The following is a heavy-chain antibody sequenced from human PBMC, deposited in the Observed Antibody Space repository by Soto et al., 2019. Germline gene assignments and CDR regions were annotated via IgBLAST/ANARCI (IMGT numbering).Heavy chain of an antibody. CDR2: IYYSGST. CDR3: ARVNMWQLGAYYYYYMDV. D-gene: IGHD6-6*01. Sequence: QVQLQESGPGLVKPSETLSLTCTVSGGSISSYYWSWIRQPPGKGLEWIGYIYYSGSTNYNPSLKSRVTISVDTSKNPFSLKLSSVTAADTAVYYCARVNMWQLGAYYYYYMDVWGKGTTVTVSS. CDR1: GGSISSYY. V-gene: IGHV4-59*01. J-gene: IGHJ6*03.